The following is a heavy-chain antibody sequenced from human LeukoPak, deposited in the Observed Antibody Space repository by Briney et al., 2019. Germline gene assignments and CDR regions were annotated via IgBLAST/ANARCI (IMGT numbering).Heavy chain of an antibody. Sequence: SEILSLTCTVSGGSISSSSYYWGWIRQPPGKGLEWIGSIYYSGSTYYNPSLKSRVTISVDTSKNQFSLKLSSVTAADTAVYYCARRGPIEYSDYWGQGTLVTVSS. J-gene: IGHJ4*02. CDR2: IYYSGST. V-gene: IGHV4-39*01. CDR1: GGSISSSSYY. D-gene: IGHD2/OR15-2a*01. CDR3: ARRGPIEYSDY.